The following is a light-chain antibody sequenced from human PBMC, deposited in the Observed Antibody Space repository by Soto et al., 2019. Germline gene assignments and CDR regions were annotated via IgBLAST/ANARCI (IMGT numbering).Light chain of an antibody. CDR1: QSISSY. J-gene: IGKJ1*01. CDR2: AAS. CDR3: QQLNSYPPWT. Sequence: DIQMTQSPSSLSASVGDRVTITCRASQSISSYLNWYQQKPGKAPKLLIYAASTLHSGVPSRFSGSGSGTDFTLTISSLQPEDFATYYCQQLNSYPPWTFGQGTKVDNK. V-gene: IGKV1-39*01.